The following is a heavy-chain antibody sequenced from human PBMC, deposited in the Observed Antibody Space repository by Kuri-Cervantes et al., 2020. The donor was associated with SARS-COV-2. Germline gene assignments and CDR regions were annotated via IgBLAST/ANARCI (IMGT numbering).Heavy chain of an antibody. CDR3: ARAPASRTAPFDY. CDR2: IYSGSRA. V-gene: IGHV3-53*01. Sequence: GGSLRLSCAASGFTFSSYGMHWVRQAPGKGLEWVAIIYSGSRAFYADSVKGRFTISRDHSKNTLYLQMNSLTVEDTAVYYCARAPASRTAPFDYWGQGVLVTVSS. D-gene: IGHD5-18*01. J-gene: IGHJ4*02. CDR1: GFTFSSYG.